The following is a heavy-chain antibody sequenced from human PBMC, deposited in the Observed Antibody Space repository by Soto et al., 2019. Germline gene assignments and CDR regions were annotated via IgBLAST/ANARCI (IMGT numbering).Heavy chain of an antibody. CDR2: IYHSGST. Sequence: QVQLQESGPGLVKPSGTLSLTCAVSSGSISSSNCWSWVRQPPGKGLEWIGEIYHSGSTNYNPSPKSRVTISVDKSKNQFPLKRSSVTAADTAVYYCARRFGIQLGSHYFDYWGQGTLVTVSS. CDR3: ARRFGIQLGSHYFDY. D-gene: IGHD5-18*01. CDR1: SGSISSSNC. J-gene: IGHJ4*02. V-gene: IGHV4-4*02.